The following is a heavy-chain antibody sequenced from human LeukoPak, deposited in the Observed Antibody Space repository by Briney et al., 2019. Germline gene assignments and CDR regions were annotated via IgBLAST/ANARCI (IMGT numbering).Heavy chain of an antibody. CDR2: MNPNSGNT. V-gene: IGHV1-8*01. CDR3: ATMGSYYDYVWGSYRRIYYFDY. CDR1: GYTFTSYD. Sequence: ASVKVSCKASGYTFTSYDINWVRQATGQGLEWMGWMNPNSGNTGYAQKFQGRVTMTRNTSISTAYMELSSLRSEDTAVYYCATMGSYYDYVWGSYRRIYYFDYWGQGTLVTVSS. J-gene: IGHJ4*02. D-gene: IGHD3-16*02.